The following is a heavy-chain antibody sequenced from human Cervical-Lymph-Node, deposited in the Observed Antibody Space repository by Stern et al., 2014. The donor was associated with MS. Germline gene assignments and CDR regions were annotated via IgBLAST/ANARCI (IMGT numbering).Heavy chain of an antibody. Sequence: VQLVESGADVKKPGASVKVSCKASGYTFTAYNMHWLRQAPGQALERMGRINPKSGVTNYEQKFQDRVTMTRDTSISTVYMELSRLRSNDTAMYYCATRRGCSGGSCSSRSLDYWGQGTLVTVSS. CDR3: ATRRGCSGGSCSSRSLDY. J-gene: IGHJ4*02. D-gene: IGHD2-15*01. CDR2: INPKSGVT. CDR1: GYTFTAYN. V-gene: IGHV1-2*06.